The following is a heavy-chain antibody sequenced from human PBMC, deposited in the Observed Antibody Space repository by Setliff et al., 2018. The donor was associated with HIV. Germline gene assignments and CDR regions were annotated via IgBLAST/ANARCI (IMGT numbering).Heavy chain of an antibody. CDR2: IYSGGST. Sequence: GGSLRLSCAASGFTVSSNYMSWVRQAPGKGLEWVSVIYSGGSTYYADSLKGRFTISRDNSKNTLYLQMNSLRAEDTAVYYCARGGRDGGNFYYFDYWGQGTLVTVSS. CDR3: ARGGRDGGNFYYFDY. D-gene: IGHD2-21*02. J-gene: IGHJ4*02. CDR1: GFTVSSNY. V-gene: IGHV3-66*01.